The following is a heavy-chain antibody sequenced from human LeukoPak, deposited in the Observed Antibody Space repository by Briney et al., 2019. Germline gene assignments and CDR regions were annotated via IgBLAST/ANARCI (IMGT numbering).Heavy chain of an antibody. V-gene: IGHV1-69*05. CDR3: ARDFTQGWFDP. CDR1: GGTFSSYA. J-gene: IGHJ5*02. CDR2: IIPIFGTA. Sequence: GASVKVSCKASGGTFSSYAISWVRQAPGQGLEWMGRIIPIFGTANYAQKFQGRVTITTDESTSPAYMELSSLRSEDTAVYYCARDFTQGWFDPWGQGTLVTVSS.